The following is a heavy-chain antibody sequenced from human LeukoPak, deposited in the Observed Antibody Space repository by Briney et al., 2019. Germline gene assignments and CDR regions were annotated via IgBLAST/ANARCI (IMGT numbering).Heavy chain of an antibody. CDR3: ARHAPRWGTTVTPNVPFDL. V-gene: IGHV4-61*05. J-gene: IGHJ2*01. CDR1: GGSISSSSYY. D-gene: IGHD4-17*01. CDR2: IYYSGST. Sequence: SETLSLTCTVSGGSISSSSYYWGWIRQPPGKGLEWVGYIYYSGSTNYNPSLKSRVTISVDTSKNQFSLKLSSVTAADTAVYYCARHAPRWGTTVTPNVPFDLWGRGTLVTVSS.